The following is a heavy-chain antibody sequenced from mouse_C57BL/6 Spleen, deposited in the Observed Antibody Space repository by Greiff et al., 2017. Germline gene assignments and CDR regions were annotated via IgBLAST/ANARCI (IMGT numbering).Heavy chain of an antibody. V-gene: IGHV1-81*01. Sequence: QVQLKESGAELARPGASVKLSCKASGYTFTSYGISWVKQRTGQGLEWIGEIYPRSGNTYYNEKFKGKATLTADKSSSTAYMELRSLTSEDSAVYFCAREREITTVEGYYYAMDYWGQGTSVTVSS. CDR2: IYPRSGNT. CDR3: AREREITTVEGYYYAMDY. J-gene: IGHJ4*01. D-gene: IGHD1-1*01. CDR1: GYTFTSYG.